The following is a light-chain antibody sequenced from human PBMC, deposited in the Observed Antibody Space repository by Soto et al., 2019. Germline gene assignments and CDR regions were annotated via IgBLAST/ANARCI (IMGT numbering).Light chain of an antibody. CDR3: ISYTVSRSYV. J-gene: IGLJ1*01. V-gene: IGLV2-14*01. CDR1: SSDIGTYDH. CDR2: SVS. Sequence: QSALTQPASVSGSPGQSITISCSGTSSDIGTYDHVAWFQQFPGKTPKLMIYSVSNRPSGVSYRFSGSKSGNTASLTISGLQAEDEADYYCISYTVSRSYVFGTGPKVTVL.